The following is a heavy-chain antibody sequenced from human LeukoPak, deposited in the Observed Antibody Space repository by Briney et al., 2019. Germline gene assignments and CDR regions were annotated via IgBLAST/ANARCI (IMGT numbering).Heavy chain of an antibody. CDR1: GFTFSSHA. Sequence: QPGGSLRLSCAASGFTFSSHAMTWVRQAPGKGLEWVSGVSGSGDSAYYAGSVKGQFTISRDNSKNTLFLQMDSLRAEDTAIYYCVKDFNSGYWGQGTLVTVSS. J-gene: IGHJ4*02. CDR2: VSGSGDSA. V-gene: IGHV3-23*01. D-gene: IGHD5-24*01. CDR3: VKDFNSGY.